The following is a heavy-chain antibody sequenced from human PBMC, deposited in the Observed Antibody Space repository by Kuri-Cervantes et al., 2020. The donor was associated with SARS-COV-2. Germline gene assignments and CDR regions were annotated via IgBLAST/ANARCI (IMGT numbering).Heavy chain of an antibody. Sequence: SETLSLTCTVSGGSSSSSSYYWGWIRQPPGKGLEWIGSIYYSGSTYYNPSLKSRVTISVDTSKNQFSLKLSSVTAADTAVYYCVVARDYYYGSGSYPSFDYWGQGTLVTVSS. CDR1: GGSSSSSSYY. V-gene: IGHV4-39*01. J-gene: IGHJ4*02. CDR2: IYYSGST. CDR3: VVARDYYYGSGSYPSFDY. D-gene: IGHD3-10*01.